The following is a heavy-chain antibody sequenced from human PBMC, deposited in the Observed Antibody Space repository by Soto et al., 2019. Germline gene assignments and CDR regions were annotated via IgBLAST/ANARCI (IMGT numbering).Heavy chain of an antibody. CDR2: ISASNGNT. J-gene: IGHJ6*03. V-gene: IGHV1-18*01. D-gene: IGHD3-3*01. CDR1: GYTFTSYG. Sequence: ASVKVSCKASGYTFTSYGISWVRQAPGQGLEWMGWISASNGNTTYAQKLQGRVTMTTERSTSTADMELRSRRSDDTAVYYCARDTIFGVVINDYYYYYMDVWGKGTTVTVSS. CDR3: ARDTIFGVVINDYYYYYMDV.